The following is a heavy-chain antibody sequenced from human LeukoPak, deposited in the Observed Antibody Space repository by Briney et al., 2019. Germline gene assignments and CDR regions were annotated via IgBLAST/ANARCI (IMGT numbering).Heavy chain of an antibody. CDR3: ARVGTSSSVWQFDY. V-gene: IGHV3-21*01. D-gene: IGHD2-8*01. Sequence: GGSLRLSCAASGFTFGSYWMNWVRQAPGKGLEWVSSISSSSSYIYYADSVKGRFTISRDNAKNSLYLQMNSLRAEDTAVYYCARVGTSSSVWQFDYWGRGTLVTVSS. J-gene: IGHJ4*02. CDR2: ISSSSSYI. CDR1: GFTFGSYW.